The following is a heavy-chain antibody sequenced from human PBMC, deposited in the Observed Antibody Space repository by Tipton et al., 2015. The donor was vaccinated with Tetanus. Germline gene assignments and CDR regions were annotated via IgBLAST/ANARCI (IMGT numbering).Heavy chain of an antibody. Sequence: TLSLTCTVSGGSISSDGAYWSWIRQHPGEGLEWIGYISNSGSTYYNPSLKSRVTISVDTSENQMSLRLTSVTAADTAVYYCARDRGDTGTVNWFDPWGQGTLVTVSS. V-gene: IGHV4-31*03. CDR3: ARDRGDTGTVNWFDP. CDR2: ISNSGST. CDR1: GGSISSDGAY. D-gene: IGHD1-1*01. J-gene: IGHJ5*02.